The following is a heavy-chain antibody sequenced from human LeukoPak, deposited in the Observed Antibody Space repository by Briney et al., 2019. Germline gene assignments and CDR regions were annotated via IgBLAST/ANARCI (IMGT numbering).Heavy chain of an antibody. Sequence: SQTLSLTCTVSGGSISSGSYYWSWIRQPAGKGREWIGRIYTSGSTNYNPSLKSRVTISVDTSKNQFSLKLSSVTAADTAVYYCARFRRYCSSTSCYDLGYYYYYMDVWGKGTTVTVSS. J-gene: IGHJ6*03. D-gene: IGHD2-2*01. V-gene: IGHV4-61*02. CDR2: IYTSGST. CDR3: ARFRRYCSSTSCYDLGYYYYYMDV. CDR1: GGSISSGSYY.